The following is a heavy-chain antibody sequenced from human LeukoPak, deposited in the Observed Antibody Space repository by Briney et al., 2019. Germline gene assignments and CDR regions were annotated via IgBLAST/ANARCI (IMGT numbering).Heavy chain of an antibody. Sequence: GESLQISCKGSGYSFTSYWISWVRQMPGKGLEWMGRIDPSDSYTNYSPSFQGHVTISADKSISTAYLQWSSLKASDTAMYYCARHLTGYHSPLYYFDYWGQGTLVTVSS. CDR2: IDPSDSYT. CDR1: GYSFTSYW. J-gene: IGHJ4*02. V-gene: IGHV5-10-1*01. D-gene: IGHD3-9*01. CDR3: ARHLTGYHSPLYYFDY.